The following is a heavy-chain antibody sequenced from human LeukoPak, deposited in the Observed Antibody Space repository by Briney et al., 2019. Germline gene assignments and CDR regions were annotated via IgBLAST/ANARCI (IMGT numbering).Heavy chain of an antibody. V-gene: IGHV1-24*01. D-gene: IGHD3-9*01. J-gene: IGHJ4*02. CDR1: GYTLTELS. CDR2: FDPEDGET. CDR3: ATMSDILTGYYSPPVFDY. Sequence: ASVKLSCTVSGYTLTELSMHWVRQAPGKGLEWMGGFDPEDGETIYAQKLQGRVTMTEDTSTDTAYMELSSLRSEDTAVYYCATMSDILTGYYSPPVFDYWGQGTLVTVSS.